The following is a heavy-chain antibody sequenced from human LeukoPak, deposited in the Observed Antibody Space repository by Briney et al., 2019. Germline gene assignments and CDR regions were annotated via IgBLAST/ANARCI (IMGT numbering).Heavy chain of an antibody. V-gene: IGHV3-30*02. CDR3: ARGKRGYGSGSYLVY. Sequence: PGGSLRLSCAASGFTFSNYGMHWVRQTPDEGLEWVAFIRSDSSYIYYLESVKGRFTVSRDNSKNTLFLQMHSLRPEDTAVYYCARGKRGYGSGSYLVYWGQGTLVTVSS. D-gene: IGHD3-10*01. J-gene: IGHJ4*02. CDR2: IRSDSSYI. CDR1: GFTFSNYG.